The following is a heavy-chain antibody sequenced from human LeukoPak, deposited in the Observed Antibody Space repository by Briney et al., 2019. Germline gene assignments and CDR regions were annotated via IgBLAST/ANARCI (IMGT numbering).Heavy chain of an antibody. CDR2: INHSGST. D-gene: IGHD2-21*02. CDR1: GGSFSGYY. CDR3: ARLLVVTVIDY. V-gene: IGHV4-34*01. J-gene: IGHJ4*02. Sequence: SETLSLTCAVYGGSFSGYYWSWIRQPPGKGLEWIGEINHSGSTNYNPSLKSRVTISVDTSKNQFSLKLSSVTAADTAVYYCARLLVVTVIDYWGQGTLVTVSS.